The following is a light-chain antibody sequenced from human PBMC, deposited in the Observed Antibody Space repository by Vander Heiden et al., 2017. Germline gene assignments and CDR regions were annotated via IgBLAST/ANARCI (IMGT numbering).Light chain of an antibody. CDR3: QAWDSSIFYV. V-gene: IGLV3-1*01. CDR2: QDT. Sequence: SYELTQPPSVSVSPGQTASITCSGDKLGDKFACWYQQKPGQSPVLVIYQDTRRPSGIPERFSGSNSGNTANLTISGTQAMDEADYYCQAWDSSIFYVFGTGTKVTVL. J-gene: IGLJ1*01. CDR1: KLGDKF.